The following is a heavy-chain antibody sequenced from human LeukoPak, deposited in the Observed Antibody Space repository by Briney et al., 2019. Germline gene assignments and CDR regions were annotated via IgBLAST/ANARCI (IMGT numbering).Heavy chain of an antibody. CDR3: ARRAGAYSHPYDY. Sequence: GGSLRLSCAASGFTFSSYAMHWVRQAPGKGLEWVAVISYDGSNKYYADSVKGRFTISRDSSKNTLYLQMNRLRAEDTAVYYCARRAGAYSHPYDYWGQGTLVTVSS. D-gene: IGHD4/OR15-4a*01. V-gene: IGHV3-30*04. CDR1: GFTFSSYA. J-gene: IGHJ4*02. CDR2: ISYDGSNK.